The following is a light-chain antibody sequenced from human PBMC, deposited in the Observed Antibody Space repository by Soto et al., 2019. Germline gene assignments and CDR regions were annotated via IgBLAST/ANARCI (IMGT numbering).Light chain of an antibody. V-gene: IGKV3-15*01. CDR3: QQYNNWPRT. CDR2: GAS. J-gene: IGKJ1*01. CDR1: QRVSSN. Sequence: EIVRTQSPATLSVSPGERATLSCRASQRVSSNLAWYQQKPGQAPRLLIYGASTRATGIPARFSGSGSGTEFTLSISSLQSEDFAVYNCQQYNNWPRTFGQGTKVEIK.